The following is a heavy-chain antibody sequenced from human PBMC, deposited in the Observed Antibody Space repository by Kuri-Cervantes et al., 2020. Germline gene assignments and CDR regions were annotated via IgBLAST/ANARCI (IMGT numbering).Heavy chain of an antibody. V-gene: IGHV1-46*01. Sequence: ASVKVSCKASGYTFTSYDINWVRQATGQGLEWMGIINPSGGSTSYAQKFQGRVTMTRDTSTSTVYMELSSLRSEDTAVYYCARSALGGYNYRLNYWGQGTLVTVSS. CDR1: GYTFTSYD. J-gene: IGHJ4*02. CDR3: ARSALGGYNYRLNY. CDR2: INPSGGST. D-gene: IGHD5-24*01.